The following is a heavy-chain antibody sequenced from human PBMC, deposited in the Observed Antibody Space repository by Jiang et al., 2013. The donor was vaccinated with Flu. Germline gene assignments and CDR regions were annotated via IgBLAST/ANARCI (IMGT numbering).Heavy chain of an antibody. CDR1: GGSINAYY. Sequence: LLKPSETLSLTCTVSGGSINAYYWSWIRQPPGKELEWIGYISHTGSTNYKPSLKSRVTISVDTSKNQFSLKVTSVTAADTAVYYCARLWSSSWYFYFDYWGQGTLVTVAS. D-gene: IGHD6-13*01. V-gene: IGHV4-59*01. J-gene: IGHJ4*02. CDR3: ARLWSSSWYFYFDY. CDR2: ISHTGST.